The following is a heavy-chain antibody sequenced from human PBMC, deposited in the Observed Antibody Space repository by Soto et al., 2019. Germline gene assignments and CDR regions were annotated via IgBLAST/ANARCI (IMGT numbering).Heavy chain of an antibody. CDR1: GYTFTNYD. Sequence: GASVKVSCKASGYTFTNYDINWVRQATGQGLEWIGWMNPNSGTTGYAQKFQGRVTLTRDTSISTAYTELTSLTSEDTAVYYCARSAGTLGHYYDYYMAVWGKGTTVTVSS. V-gene: IGHV1-8*01. D-gene: IGHD6-13*01. CDR2: MNPNSGTT. J-gene: IGHJ6*03. CDR3: ARSAGTLGHYYDYYMAV.